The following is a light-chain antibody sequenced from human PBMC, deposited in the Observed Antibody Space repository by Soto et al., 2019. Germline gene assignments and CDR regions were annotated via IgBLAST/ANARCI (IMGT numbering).Light chain of an antibody. CDR3: QQYYSYPPT. V-gene: IGKV1-5*01. CDR1: QSISSW. CDR2: DAS. Sequence: TPAPSTLSAYLSARVPITCRASQSISSWLAWYQQKPGKAPKRLIYDASSLQSGVPSRFSGSGSGTDFTLTISGLQSEDFATYYCQQYYSYPPTFGQGTKVDI. J-gene: IGKJ1*01.